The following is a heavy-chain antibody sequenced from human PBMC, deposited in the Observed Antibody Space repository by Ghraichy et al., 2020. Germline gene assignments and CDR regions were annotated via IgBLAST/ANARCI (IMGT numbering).Heavy chain of an antibody. CDR2: IKQDGREK. V-gene: IGHV3-7*01. CDR3: ATAVAGAFDS. J-gene: IGHJ4*02. CDR1: GLTFTRYW. D-gene: IGHD6-19*01. Sequence: GGSLRLSCAASGLTFTRYWMTWVRQAPGKGLEWVANIKQDGREKYYVDSVEGRFTVSRDNGKNSLYLQMDSLRAEDTAVYYCATAVAGAFDSWGQGTLVTVSS.